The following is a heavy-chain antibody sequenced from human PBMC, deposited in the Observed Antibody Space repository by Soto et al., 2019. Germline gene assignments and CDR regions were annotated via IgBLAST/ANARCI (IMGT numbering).Heavy chain of an antibody. CDR1: GYAFTSYA. CDR2: INAGNGNT. D-gene: IGHD3-16*01. CDR3: ARDGITTGLYYYDYGMDV. V-gene: IGHV1-3*01. J-gene: IGHJ6*02. Sequence: EASVKVSCTASGYAFTSYAMHWVRHAPGQRLEWMGWINAGNGNTKYSQKLQGRVTITRDTSASTAYMELSSLRSEDTAVYYCARDGITTGLYYYDYGMDVWGQGTAVTVSS.